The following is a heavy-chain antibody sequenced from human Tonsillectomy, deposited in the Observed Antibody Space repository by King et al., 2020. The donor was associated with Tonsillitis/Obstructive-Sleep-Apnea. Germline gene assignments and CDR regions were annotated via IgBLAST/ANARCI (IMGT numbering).Heavy chain of an antibody. D-gene: IGHD4-17*01. CDR3: AKEDYGDYISDY. J-gene: IGHJ4*02. CDR1: GYSFTSYW. V-gene: IGHV5-10-1*01. CDR2: IDPSDSYT. Sequence: QLVQSGEEVKKPGESLRISCKGSGYSFTSYWISWVRQMPGKGLEWMGRIDPSDSYTNYSPSFQGHVTISADKSISTAYLQWSSLKASDTAMYYCAKEDYGDYISDYWGQGTLVTVSS.